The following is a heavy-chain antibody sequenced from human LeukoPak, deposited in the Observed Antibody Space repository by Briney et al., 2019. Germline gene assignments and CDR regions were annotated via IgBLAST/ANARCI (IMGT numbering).Heavy chain of an antibody. CDR3: ARDWGFSYCGGDCWPWFDP. CDR2: IYYSGST. D-gene: IGHD2-21*02. V-gene: IGHV4-39*07. CDR1: PGSLSTTSYY. J-gene: IGHJ5*02. Sequence: SETLSLTCTVSPGSLSTTSYYWDWIRQPPGKGLEWIGGIYYSGSTYYNPSLESRVTMSIDASKNQFSLQLSSVTAADTAVYYCARDWGFSYCGGDCWPWFDPWGQGTLVTVSS.